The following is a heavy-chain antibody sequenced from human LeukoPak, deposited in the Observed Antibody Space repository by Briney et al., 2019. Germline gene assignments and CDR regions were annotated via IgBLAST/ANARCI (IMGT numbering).Heavy chain of an antibody. CDR1: GGTFSSYA. V-gene: IGHV1-69*04. J-gene: IGHJ3*02. CDR3: ASFGAAGVPLTADAFDI. CDR2: IIPIFGIA. D-gene: IGHD3-3*01. Sequence: GASVKVSCKASGGTFSSYAISWVRQAPGQGLEWMGRIIPIFGIANYAQKFQGRVTITADKSTSTAYMELSSLRSEDTAVYYCASFGAAGVPLTADAFDIWGQGTMVTVSS.